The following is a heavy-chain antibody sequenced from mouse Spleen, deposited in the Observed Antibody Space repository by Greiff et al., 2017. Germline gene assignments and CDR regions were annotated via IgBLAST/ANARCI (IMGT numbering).Heavy chain of an antibody. CDR2: IYPRSGNT. CDR3: AMGLLRPFDY. J-gene: IGHJ2*01. V-gene: IGHV1-81*01. Sequence: QVQLQQSGAELARPGASVKLSCKASGYTFTSYGISWVKQRTGQGLEWIGEIYPRSGNTYYNEKFKGKATLTADKSSSTAYMELRSLTSEDSAVYFCAMGLLRPFDYWGQGTTLTVSS. CDR1: GYTFTSYG. D-gene: IGHD1-2*01.